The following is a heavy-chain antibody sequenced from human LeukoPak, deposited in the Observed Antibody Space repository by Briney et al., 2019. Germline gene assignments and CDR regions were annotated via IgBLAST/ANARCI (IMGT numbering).Heavy chain of an antibody. Sequence: ESLKISCKGSGYSFTNYWVGWVRQMPGKGLEWMGIIYPGDSDTRYSPSFQGQVTISADKSINTAYLQWSSLKASDTAIYYCAKHTREGASDTPLDYWGQGTLVTVSS. CDR3: AKHTREGASDTPLDY. J-gene: IGHJ4*02. D-gene: IGHD2-15*01. V-gene: IGHV5-51*01. CDR2: IYPGDSDT. CDR1: GYSFTNYW.